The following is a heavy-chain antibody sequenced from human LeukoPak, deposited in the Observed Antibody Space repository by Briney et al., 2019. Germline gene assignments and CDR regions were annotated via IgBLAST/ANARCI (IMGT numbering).Heavy chain of an antibody. D-gene: IGHD3-22*01. V-gene: IGHV3-23*01. CDR1: GFTFSSYA. Sequence: GGSLRLSCAASGFTFSSYAMSWVRQAPGKGLEWVSAISGSGGSTYYADSVKGRFTISRDNSKNTLYLQMNSLRAEDTAVYYCAKGGYYYDSSGYYPLTPQLDYWGQGTLVTVSS. CDR2: ISGSGGST. CDR3: AKGGYYYDSSGYYPLTPQLDY. J-gene: IGHJ4*02.